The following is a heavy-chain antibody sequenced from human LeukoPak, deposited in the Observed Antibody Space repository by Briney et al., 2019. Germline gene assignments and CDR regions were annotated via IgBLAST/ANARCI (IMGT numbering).Heavy chain of an antibody. Sequence: SETLSLTCTVSGGSMSSYYWSWIRQPPGKGLEWIGYIFYSGSTNYNPSLKSRVTVSVDTSKNQFSLKPGSVTAADTAVYYCARQPYILGAYYFDYWGQGTVVTVSS. V-gene: IGHV4-59*08. CDR2: IFYSGST. CDR3: ARQPYILGAYYFDY. CDR1: GGSMSSYY. J-gene: IGHJ4*02. D-gene: IGHD1-26*01.